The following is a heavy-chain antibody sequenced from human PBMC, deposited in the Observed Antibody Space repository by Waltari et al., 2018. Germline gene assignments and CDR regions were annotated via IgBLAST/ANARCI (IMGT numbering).Heavy chain of an antibody. Sequence: QVQLQESGPGLVKPSETLSLTCTVSGGSISRYYWSWIRPPPGKGLEWSGYIDYSGSTNDDPSLKSRVTRSLETSKSQFSLKLSSVTAADTAVYYCARHELELPVYNWFDPWGQGTLVTVSS. J-gene: IGHJ5*02. CDR2: IDYSGST. D-gene: IGHD1-7*01. V-gene: IGHV4-59*08. CDR1: GGSISRYY. CDR3: ARHELELPVYNWFDP.